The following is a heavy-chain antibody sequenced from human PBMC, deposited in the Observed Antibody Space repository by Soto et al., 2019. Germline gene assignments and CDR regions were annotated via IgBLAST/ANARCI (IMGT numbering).Heavy chain of an antibody. CDR1: GYTFINYD. V-gene: IGHV1-8*02. CDR2: MNPGSGKT. Sequence: ASVKVSCKASGYTFINYDISWVRQATGQGLEWMGWMNPGSGKTGYANKFQGRVTMTRDASTSTAHLEPSSLTSEDTAAYYCARMASFGTLNWFDPWGQGTLVTVSS. CDR3: ARMASFGTLNWFDP. D-gene: IGHD3-16*01. J-gene: IGHJ5*02.